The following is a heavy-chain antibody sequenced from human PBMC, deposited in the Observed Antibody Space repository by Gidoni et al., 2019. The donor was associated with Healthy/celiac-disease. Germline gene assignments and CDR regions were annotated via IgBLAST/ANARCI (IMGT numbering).Heavy chain of an antibody. V-gene: IGHV4-4*02. D-gene: IGHD2-2*01. Sequence: QVQLQESGPGLVKPSGTLSLTCAVSGGSISSSNWWSWVRQPPGKGLEWIGEIYHSGSTNYNPSRKSRVTISVDKSKNQFSLKLSSVTAADTAVYYCARGRIVVVPAAMRWFDPWGQGTLVTVSS. CDR3: ARGRIVVVPAAMRWFDP. CDR1: GGSISSSNW. J-gene: IGHJ5*02. CDR2: IYHSGST.